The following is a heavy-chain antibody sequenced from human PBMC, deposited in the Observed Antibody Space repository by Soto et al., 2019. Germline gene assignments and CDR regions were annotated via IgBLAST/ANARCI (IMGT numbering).Heavy chain of an antibody. V-gene: IGHV4-34*01. J-gene: IGHJ5*02. Sequence: SETLSLTCAVYGGSFSDYYWSWIRQPPGKGLEWIGEVNHSGSTNYNPSLKSRVTISVDTSKNQFSLKLSSVTAADTAVYYCARWGNNLDPWGQGILVTVSS. D-gene: IGHD3-16*01. CDR2: VNHSGST. CDR1: GGSFSDYY. CDR3: ARWGNNLDP.